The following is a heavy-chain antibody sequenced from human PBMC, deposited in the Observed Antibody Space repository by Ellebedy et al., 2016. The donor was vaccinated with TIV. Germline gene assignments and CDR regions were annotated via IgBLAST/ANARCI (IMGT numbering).Heavy chain of an antibody. CDR1: GFTFSNYG. D-gene: IGHD2-2*01. Sequence: GGSLRLSXAASGFTFSNYGMHWVRQPPGKGLEWVAVIGYDGSNKYYADSVKGRFTISRDNSKNTLYLQMNSLRAEDTAVYYCARVSIPAAITRTGWFDPWGQGTLVTVSS. CDR3: ARVSIPAAITRTGWFDP. CDR2: IGYDGSNK. J-gene: IGHJ5*02. V-gene: IGHV3-33*01.